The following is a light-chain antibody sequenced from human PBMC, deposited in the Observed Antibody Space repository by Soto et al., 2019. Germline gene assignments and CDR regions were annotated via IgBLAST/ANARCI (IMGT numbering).Light chain of an antibody. J-gene: IGKJ5*01. Sequence: EIVIPQSPPTLSVSPGEKPTLSCGASQSVATYLAWYQQKPGQAPRFLIYGASTRATGVPARFSGSGSGTEFTLTISSLQSEDFAVYYCQQCNEWPLITFGQGTRLEAK. CDR1: QSVATY. CDR3: QQCNEWPLIT. V-gene: IGKV3-15*01. CDR2: GAS.